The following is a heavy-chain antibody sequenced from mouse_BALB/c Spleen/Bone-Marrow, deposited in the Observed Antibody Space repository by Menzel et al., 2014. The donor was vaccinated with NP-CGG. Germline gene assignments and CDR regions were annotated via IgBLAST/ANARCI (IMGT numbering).Heavy chain of an antibody. CDR3: ARLTYYGLSDY. J-gene: IGHJ2*01. CDR2: INPESSTI. CDR1: GFDFSRYW. D-gene: IGHD1-2*01. V-gene: IGHV4-1*02. Sequence: EVKLMDSGGGLVQPGGSLKLSCTASGFDFSRYWMSWVRQAPGKGLQWIGEINPESSTINYTPSLKDKFIISRDNAKNTLYLQMNKVRSEDTALYYCARLTYYGLSDYWGQGTTLTVSS.